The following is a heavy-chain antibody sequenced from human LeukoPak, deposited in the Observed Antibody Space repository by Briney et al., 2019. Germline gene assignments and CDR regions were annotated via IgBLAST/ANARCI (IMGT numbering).Heavy chain of an antibody. CDR3: AREGPGMSSDY. V-gene: IGHV3-23*01. D-gene: IGHD6-13*01. J-gene: IGHJ4*02. Sequence: GGSLRLSCAASGFTVSSNYMSWVRQAPGKGLEWVSAISGSGGSTYYADSVKGRFTISRDNSKNTLYLQMNSLRAEDTAVYYCAREGPGMSSDYWGQGTLVTVSS. CDR1: GFTVSSNY. CDR2: ISGSGGST.